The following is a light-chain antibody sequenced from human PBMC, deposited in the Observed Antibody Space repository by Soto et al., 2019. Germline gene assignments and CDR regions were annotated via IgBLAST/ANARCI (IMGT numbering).Light chain of an antibody. CDR3: QQFYSTLT. V-gene: IGKV4-1*01. J-gene: IGKJ3*01. Sequence: DIVMTQSPDSLAVSLGERATINCKSSQSVLYNSNNKNYLAWYQQKPGQPPRLLIYWASTRESGVPDRFSGSGSGTDFTLTISSLQAEDVAVYYCQQFYSTLTFGPGTKVDIK. CDR1: QSVLYNSNNKNY. CDR2: WAS.